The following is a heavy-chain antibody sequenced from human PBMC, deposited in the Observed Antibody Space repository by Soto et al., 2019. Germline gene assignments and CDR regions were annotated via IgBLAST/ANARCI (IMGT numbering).Heavy chain of an antibody. D-gene: IGHD3-22*01. CDR1: GFTVSSNY. J-gene: IGHJ4*02. CDR3: ARDRDYYDSSGYYYG. V-gene: IGHV3-53*01. Sequence: LRLSCAASGFTVSSNYMSWVRQAPGKGLEWVSVIYSGGSTYYADSVKGRFTISRDNSKNTLYLQMNSLRAEDTAVYYCARDRDYYDSSGYYYGWGQGTLVTVSS. CDR2: IYSGGST.